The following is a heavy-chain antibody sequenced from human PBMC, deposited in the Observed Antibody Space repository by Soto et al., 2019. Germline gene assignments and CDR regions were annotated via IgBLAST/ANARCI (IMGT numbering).Heavy chain of an antibody. CDR1: GFIFSNFG. CDR3: ARGLRSVLDY. V-gene: IGHV3-33*01. Sequence: XGSRRLSCVASGFIFSNFGMHWVRQAPGKGLEWVAVISSDEKIKQYADSVRGRFAISRDNSKNTLYLQMTSLRAEDTAIYYCARGLRSVLDYWGQGALVTSPQ. D-gene: IGHD6-6*01. J-gene: IGHJ4*02. CDR2: ISSDEKIK.